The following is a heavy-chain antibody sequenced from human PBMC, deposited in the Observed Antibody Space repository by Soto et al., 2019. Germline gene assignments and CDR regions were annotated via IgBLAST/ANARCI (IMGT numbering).Heavy chain of an antibody. V-gene: IGHV3-7*03. Sequence: PGGSLRLSCAASGFTFRSYYMSWVRQPPGKGLEWVAYIKQDGREKYYVDSVKGRFTISRDNARNSLYLQMNSLKIDDTAVYYCTTQTTVTIDYWGQGTLVTVSS. CDR2: IKQDGREK. CDR3: TTQTTVTIDY. D-gene: IGHD4-17*01. J-gene: IGHJ4*02. CDR1: GFTFRSYY.